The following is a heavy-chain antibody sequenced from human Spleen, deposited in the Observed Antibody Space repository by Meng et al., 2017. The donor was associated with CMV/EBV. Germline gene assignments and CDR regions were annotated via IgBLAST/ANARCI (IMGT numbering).Heavy chain of an antibody. CDR3: ARHRGNYYQSFLH. D-gene: IGHD1-26*01. CDR2: IDYSGIT. Sequence: QLPLQESGPELWKSSETLSLTCTVSGDSISSNSYYWGWIRQPPGKGLEWIASIDYSGITFQNPSLKSRLTTSVDTSKNQFSLQLRFVTAADTAVYYCARHRGNYYQSFLHWGQGTLVTVSS. J-gene: IGHJ1*01. V-gene: IGHV4-39*01. CDR1: GDSISSNSYY.